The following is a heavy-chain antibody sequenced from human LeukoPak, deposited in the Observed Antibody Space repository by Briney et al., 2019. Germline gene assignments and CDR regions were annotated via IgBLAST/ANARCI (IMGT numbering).Heavy chain of an antibody. Sequence: SVKVSCKASGGTFSSYAISWVRQAPGQGLEWMGGIIPIFGTANYAQKFQGRVTITADKSTSTAYMELSSLRSEDTAAYYCARIVVAHLFDPWGQGTLVTVSS. CDR3: ARIVVAHLFDP. D-gene: IGHD2-2*01. J-gene: IGHJ5*02. V-gene: IGHV1-69*06. CDR1: GGTFSSYA. CDR2: IIPIFGTA.